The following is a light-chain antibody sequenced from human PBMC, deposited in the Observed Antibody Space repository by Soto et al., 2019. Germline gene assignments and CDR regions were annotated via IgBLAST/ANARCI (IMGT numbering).Light chain of an antibody. J-gene: IGKJ5*01. CDR3: QQYGGSPRIT. CDR2: GAS. V-gene: IGKV3-20*01. Sequence: EIVWTQSPGTLSLSPGERATLSCRASQSVSSSYLAWYQQRPGQPPRLLIYGASNRATGIPDRFSGSGSGTDFTLIINRLEPEDVAIYYCQQYGGSPRITFGQGTRLEIK. CDR1: QSVSSSY.